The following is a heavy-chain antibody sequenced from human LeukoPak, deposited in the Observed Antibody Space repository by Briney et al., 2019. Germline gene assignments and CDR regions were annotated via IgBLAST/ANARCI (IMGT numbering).Heavy chain of an antibody. CDR3: AKDISGSWSIDY. CDR1: GFTFTSYG. Sequence: GGSLRLSCAASGFTFTSYGIHWVRQAPGKGLEWVAFIRYDGSNRYYADSVKGRFTISRDNSKNTLYLQMNSLRAEDTAVYYCAKDISGSWSIDYWGQGTLVTVSS. CDR2: IRYDGSNR. J-gene: IGHJ4*02. V-gene: IGHV3-30*02. D-gene: IGHD6-13*01.